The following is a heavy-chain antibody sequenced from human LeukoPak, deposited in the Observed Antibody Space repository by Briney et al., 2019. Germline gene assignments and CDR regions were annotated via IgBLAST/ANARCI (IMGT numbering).Heavy chain of an antibody. CDR3: AREDCSSTSCYAGNWFDP. J-gene: IGHJ5*02. D-gene: IGHD2-2*01. V-gene: IGHV4-59*12. CDR2: IYYSGST. CDR1: RGSISGYY. Sequence: SETLSLTCTVSRGSISGYYWSWIRQPPGKGLEWIGYIYYSGSTNYNPSLKSRVTMSVDTSKNQFSLKLSSVTAADTAVYYCAREDCSSTSCYAGNWFDPWGQGTLVTVSS.